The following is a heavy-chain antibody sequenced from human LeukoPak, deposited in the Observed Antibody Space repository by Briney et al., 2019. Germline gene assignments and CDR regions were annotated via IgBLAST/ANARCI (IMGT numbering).Heavy chain of an antibody. CDR2: ISYDGSNK. D-gene: IGHD6-19*01. Sequence: QPGRSLRLSCAASGFTFSSYGMHWVRQAPGKGLEWVAVISYDGSNKYYADSMKGRFTISRDNSKNTLYLQMNSLRAEDTAVYYCAKGYSSGWYALDYWGQGTLVTVSS. CDR3: AKGYSSGWYALDY. J-gene: IGHJ4*02. CDR1: GFTFSSYG. V-gene: IGHV3-30*18.